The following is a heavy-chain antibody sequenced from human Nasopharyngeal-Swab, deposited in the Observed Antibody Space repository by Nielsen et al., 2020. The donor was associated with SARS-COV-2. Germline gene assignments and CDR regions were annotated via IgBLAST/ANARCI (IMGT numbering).Heavy chain of an antibody. D-gene: IGHD3-10*01. CDR3: AKVSVLLWFGDYYGMDV. CDR2: ISGSGGST. Sequence: GGSLRLSCAASGFTFSSYAMSWVRQAPGKGLEWVSAISGSGGSTYYADSVKGRFTTSRDNSKNTLYLQMNSLRAEDTAVYYCAKVSVLLWFGDYYGMDVWGQGTTVTVSS. J-gene: IGHJ6*02. V-gene: IGHV3-23*01. CDR1: GFTFSSYA.